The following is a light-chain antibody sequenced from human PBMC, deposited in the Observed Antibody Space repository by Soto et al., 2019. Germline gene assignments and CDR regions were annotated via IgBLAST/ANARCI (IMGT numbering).Light chain of an antibody. V-gene: IGKV3-20*01. J-gene: IGKJ3*01. Sequence: EIVLTQSPGTRSLSPGERAALSCTASQSVTSNYLAWYQQRPGQAPRLLIYGASTRATGIPDRFSGSGSGTDFTLTLSRLEPEDFAVYYCQQYDNSVFTFGPGTKVDIK. CDR1: QSVTSNY. CDR3: QQYDNSVFT. CDR2: GAS.